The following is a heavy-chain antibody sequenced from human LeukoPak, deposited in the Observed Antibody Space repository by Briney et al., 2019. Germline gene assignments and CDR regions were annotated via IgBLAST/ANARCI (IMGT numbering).Heavy chain of an antibody. J-gene: IGHJ6*03. CDR3: ARDYGRSILDYYYYVDV. Sequence: ASVKVSCNASGYTFNIYGISWVRQAPGQGLEWMGWISAYNGNTNYAQKLQGRVTMTTDTSTSTAYMELRSLRSDDTAVYYCARDYGRSILDYYYYVDVWGKGTTVTVSS. V-gene: IGHV1-18*01. CDR1: GYTFNIYG. D-gene: IGHD4-17*01. CDR2: ISAYNGNT.